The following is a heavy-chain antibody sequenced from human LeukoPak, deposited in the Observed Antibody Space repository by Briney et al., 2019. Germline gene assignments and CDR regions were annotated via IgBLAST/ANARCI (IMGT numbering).Heavy chain of an antibody. D-gene: IGHD3-22*01. V-gene: IGHV1-24*01. CDR3: ATPGAYYYDSSGYQ. CDR1: GYTLTELS. Sequence: GASVKVSCKVSGYTLTELSMHWVRQAPGKGLEWMGGFDPEDGETIYAQKFQGRVTMTEDTSTDTAYMELSSLRSEDTAVYYCATPGAYYYDSSGYQWGQGTLVTVSS. CDR2: FDPEDGET. J-gene: IGHJ4*02.